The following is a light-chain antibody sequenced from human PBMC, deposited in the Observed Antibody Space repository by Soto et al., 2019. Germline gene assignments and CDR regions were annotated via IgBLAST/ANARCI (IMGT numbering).Light chain of an antibody. CDR3: QQYVSCALP. V-gene: IGKV3-20*01. CDR2: GAS. J-gene: IGKJ4*02. CDR1: QSVSSIY. Sequence: EIVLTQSPGTLSLSPGERATLSCRASQSVSSIYLAWYQQKPGQAPRLLIYGASSRATGIPDRFSGSGSGTDFTLTISRLEPEDFAVESCQQYVSCALPFAGGT.